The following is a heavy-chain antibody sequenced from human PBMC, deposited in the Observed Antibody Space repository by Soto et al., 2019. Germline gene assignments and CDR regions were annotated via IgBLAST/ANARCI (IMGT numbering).Heavy chain of an antibody. V-gene: IGHV1-18*04. D-gene: IGHD3-3*01. CDR1: GYTFTSYG. CDR3: ARKHYDFWSGYGNWFDP. CDR2: SSAYNGNT. J-gene: IGHJ5*02. Sequence: ASVKVSCKASGYTFTSYGISWVRQAPGQGLEWMRWSSAYNGNTNYAQKLQGRVTMTTDTSTSTAYMELRSLRSDDTAVYYCARKHYDFWSGYGNWFDPWGQGTLVTVSS.